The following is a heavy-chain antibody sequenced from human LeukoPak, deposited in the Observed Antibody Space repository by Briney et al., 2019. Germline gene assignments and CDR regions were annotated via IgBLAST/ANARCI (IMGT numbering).Heavy chain of an antibody. CDR3: ARSYFSVGAFDI. CDR2: VYHSGST. J-gene: IGHJ3*02. V-gene: IGHV4-38-2*01. CDR1: GYSIRTGYY. Sequence: SETLSLTCGVSGYSIRTGYYWGWVRQPPGKDLEWIGSVYHSGSTYHNPSLKSRVNILVDTSKNQFSLSLTSVTAADTAVYYCARSYFSVGAFDIWGQGTMVTVSS. D-gene: IGHD2/OR15-2a*01.